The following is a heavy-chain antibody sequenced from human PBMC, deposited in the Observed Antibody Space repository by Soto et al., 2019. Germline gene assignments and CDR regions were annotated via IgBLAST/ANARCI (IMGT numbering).Heavy chain of an antibody. J-gene: IGHJ4*02. Sequence: QVQLVESGGGVVQPGKSLRLSCAASGFPFSGYGMHWVRQAPGKGLQWVAVIGHESNGIDYGDSVRGRFTVSRDNAKNTLYLQLDSLRAEDTAVYYCVRDFQVGKYVDNWGRGTLVAVSS. CDR1: GFPFSGYG. CDR2: IGHESNGI. CDR3: VRDFQVGKYVDN. D-gene: IGHD1-26*01. V-gene: IGHV3-33*01.